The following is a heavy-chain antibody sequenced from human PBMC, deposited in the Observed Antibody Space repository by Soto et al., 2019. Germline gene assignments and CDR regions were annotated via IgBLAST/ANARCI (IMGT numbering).Heavy chain of an antibody. J-gene: IGHJ6*02. CDR2: TLYDGSDE. V-gene: IGHV3-30*18. D-gene: IGHD2-15*01. CDR1: GFPFSRYG. CDR3: AKEGMAAATYRGFSYYYALDV. Sequence: QVHLVESGGGVVQPGRSLRLSCAASGFPFSRYGMHWVRQAPGKGLEWVALTLYDGSDEYYVDSVRGRFTISRDNSKNTLFLQRDDLRAEDTAFYYCAKEGMAAATYRGFSYYYALDVWAQGTTVTVSS.